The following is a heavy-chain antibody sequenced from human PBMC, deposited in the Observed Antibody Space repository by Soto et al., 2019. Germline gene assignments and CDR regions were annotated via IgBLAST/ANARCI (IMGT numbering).Heavy chain of an antibody. Sequence: SETLSLTCTVSGGSISSYYWSWIRQPPGKGLEWIGYIYYSGSTNYNPSLKSRVTIPVDTSKDQFSLKLGSVTAADTAVYYCARMDSGYDAYYFDYWGQRTLVTVSS. J-gene: IGHJ4*02. D-gene: IGHD5-12*01. CDR3: ARMDSGYDAYYFDY. CDR1: GGSISSYY. V-gene: IGHV4-59*01. CDR2: IYYSGST.